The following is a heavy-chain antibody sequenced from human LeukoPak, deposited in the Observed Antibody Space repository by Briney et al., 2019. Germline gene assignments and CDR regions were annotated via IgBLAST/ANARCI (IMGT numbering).Heavy chain of an antibody. CDR1: GFTFSSYS. D-gene: IGHD3-10*01. Sequence: AGGSLRLSCAASGFTFSSYSMNWVRQAPGKGLEWVSYISSSSSTIYYADSVKGRFTISRDNSKSTLCIQMNSLRAEDTAVYYCARAKPKNMVRGLTMRRESRYYFDYWGQGTLVTVSS. CDR3: ARAKPKNMVRGLTMRRESRYYFDY. CDR2: ISSSSSTI. J-gene: IGHJ4*02. V-gene: IGHV3-48*01.